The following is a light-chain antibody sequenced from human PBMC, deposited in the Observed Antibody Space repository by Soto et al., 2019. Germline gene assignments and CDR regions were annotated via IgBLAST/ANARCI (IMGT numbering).Light chain of an antibody. CDR3: SSYTSSSTRV. J-gene: IGLJ3*02. Sequence: QSALTQPASVSGSPGQSITISRTGTSSDVGAYNYVSWYQQHPGKAPKLMIYDVSNRPSGVSNRFSGSKSGNTASLTIYGRQAWDEADYYCSSYTSSSTRVFGGGTKVTVL. CDR2: DVS. CDR1: SSDVGAYNY. V-gene: IGLV2-14*03.